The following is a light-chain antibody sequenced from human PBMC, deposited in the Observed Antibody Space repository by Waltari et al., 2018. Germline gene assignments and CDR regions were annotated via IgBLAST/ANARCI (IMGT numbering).Light chain of an antibody. CDR3: YSTANNSPVV. CDR2: NDS. CDR1: ILPKNF. V-gene: IGLV3-27*01. J-gene: IGLJ2*01. Sequence: SYELTQPSSVSVSPGQTARITCSGDILPKNFARWFQQKPGQAPLLVIYNDSERPSGIPGRCPGSSSGTTVTLTISGAQIEDEADYFCYSTANNSPVVFGGGTRLTVL.